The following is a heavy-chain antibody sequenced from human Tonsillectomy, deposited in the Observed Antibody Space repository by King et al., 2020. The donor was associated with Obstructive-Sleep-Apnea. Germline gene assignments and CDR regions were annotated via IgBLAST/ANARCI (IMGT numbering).Heavy chain of an antibody. V-gene: IGHV3-33*06. CDR1: GFTFSDHG. CDR2: IWYDGSSQ. D-gene: IGHD4-23*01. Sequence: VQLVESGGGVVQPGRSLRISCAASGFTFSDHGMHWVRQAPGKGLEWVAVIWYDGSSQHYVDSVKGRFTVSRDNSKNTLYLEMNSLRVEDTAIYYCAKVARVVTCYRIFAYWVQGTLVTVSS. CDR3: AKVARVVTCYRIFAY. J-gene: IGHJ4*02.